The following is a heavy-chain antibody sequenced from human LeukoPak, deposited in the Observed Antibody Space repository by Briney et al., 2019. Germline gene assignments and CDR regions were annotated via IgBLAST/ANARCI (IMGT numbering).Heavy chain of an antibody. Sequence: PSETLSLTCTVSGGSISTYFWSWIRQPPGKGLVWIGYVHHSGNTNYNPSLRSRVTISEDTSENQMSLRLSSVTAADTAVYYCARHLAATSLFGGSGWYFDLWGRGTLVTVSS. CDR1: GGSISTYF. CDR3: ARHLAATSLFGGSGWYFDL. V-gene: IGHV4-59*01. CDR2: VHHSGNT. J-gene: IGHJ2*01. D-gene: IGHD3-3*01.